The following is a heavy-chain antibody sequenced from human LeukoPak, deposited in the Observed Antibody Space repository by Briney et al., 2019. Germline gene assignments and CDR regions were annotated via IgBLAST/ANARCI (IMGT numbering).Heavy chain of an antibody. Sequence: SQTLSLTCAISGDSVSRNSVAWNWIRQSPSRGLEWLGRTYYRSKWYHDYAVSVKSRITINPDTSKNPFSPQLNSVTPEDTAVYYCARDHDYGDYGTYEDYWGQGTLVTVSS. CDR3: ARDHDYGDYGTYEDY. V-gene: IGHV6-1*01. J-gene: IGHJ4*02. CDR1: GDSVSRNSVA. CDR2: TYYRSKWYH. D-gene: IGHD4-17*01.